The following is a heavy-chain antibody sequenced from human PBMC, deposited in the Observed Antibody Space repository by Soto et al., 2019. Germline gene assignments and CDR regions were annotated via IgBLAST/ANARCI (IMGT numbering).Heavy chain of an antibody. J-gene: IGHJ4*02. Sequence: EVQLEESGGALVQPGRSLRLSCAASGFTFDDYAMHWVRQVLGKGLEWVSSISWNSGNIGYADSVKGRFTTSRDNAKNSLYLQMNSLRPEDTALYYCGSSKGGYSYGTPFDYWGQGTLVTVSS. V-gene: IGHV3-9*01. D-gene: IGHD5-18*01. CDR2: ISWNSGNI. CDR1: GFTFDDYA. CDR3: GSSKGGYSYGTPFDY.